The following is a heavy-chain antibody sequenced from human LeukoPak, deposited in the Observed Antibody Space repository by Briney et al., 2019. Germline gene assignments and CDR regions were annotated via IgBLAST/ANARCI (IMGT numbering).Heavy chain of an antibody. J-gene: IGHJ5*01. CDR2: ISRSDSTI. CDR1: GFTLSSYS. D-gene: IGHD6-19*01. CDR3: ARDREQWLGRRWFDS. Sequence: GGSLRLSCAASGFTLSSYSMNWVRQAPGKGLEWVSYISRSDSTIYYADSVKGRFTISRDNAKNSLYLQMNSLRAEDTAVYYCARDREQWLGRRWFDSWGQGTLVTVSS. V-gene: IGHV3-48*04.